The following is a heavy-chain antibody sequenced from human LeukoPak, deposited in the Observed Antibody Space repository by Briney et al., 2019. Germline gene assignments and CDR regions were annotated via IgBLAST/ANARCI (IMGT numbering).Heavy chain of an antibody. CDR2: IYSSGYT. CDR1: DDSLSQYF. CDR3: ARPQGKGRDAFDV. V-gene: IGHV4-4*07. Sequence: SETLSLSCTVSDDSLSQYFWAWIRQPAGKQLGWIGRIYSSGYTNYNPSLQSRVSMSLDTSTNQFFLNLTSVTAADTAVYYCARPQGKGRDAFDVWGLGTMVTVSS. J-gene: IGHJ3*01.